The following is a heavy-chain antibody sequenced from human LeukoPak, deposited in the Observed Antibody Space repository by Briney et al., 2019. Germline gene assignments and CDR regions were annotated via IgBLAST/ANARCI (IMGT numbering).Heavy chain of an antibody. V-gene: IGHV4-30-4*01. J-gene: IGHJ4*02. CDR2: IYYSGST. CDR3: ARDLGGSGYLGEGYY. CDR1: GGSIISGDYY. D-gene: IGHD3-22*01. Sequence: SETLSLTCTVSGGSIISGDYYWSWIRQPPGKGLEWIGYIYYSGSTYYNPSLKSRLTISVDTSKNHFSLKLSSVTAADTAVYYCARDLGGSGYLGEGYYWGQGTLVTVSS.